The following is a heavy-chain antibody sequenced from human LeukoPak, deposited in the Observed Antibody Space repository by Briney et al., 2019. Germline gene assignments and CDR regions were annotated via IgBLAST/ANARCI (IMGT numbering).Heavy chain of an antibody. CDR3: ARVHYYGSGGHFDY. V-gene: IGHV1-46*01. D-gene: IGHD3-10*01. CDR2: INPSGSST. J-gene: IGHJ4*02. Sequence: ASVKVSCKASGYTFTSHYMHWVRQAPGQGLEWMGLINPSGSSTLYAQKFQGRVTMTRDMSTTTDYMELSSLRSEDTAVYYCARVHYYGSGGHFDYWGQGTLVTVSS. CDR1: GYTFTSHY.